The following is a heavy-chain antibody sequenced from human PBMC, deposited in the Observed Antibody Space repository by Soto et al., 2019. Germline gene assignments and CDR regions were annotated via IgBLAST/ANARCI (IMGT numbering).Heavy chain of an antibody. CDR3: AKGYYGSGSYFDY. V-gene: IGHV3-9*01. CDR2: ISWNSGSI. J-gene: IGHJ4*02. Sequence: EVQLVESGGGLVQPGRSLRLSCAASGFTFDDYAMHWVRQAPGKGLEWVSGISWNSGSIGYADSVKGRFTISRDNAKNSLYLQMNSLRAEDTVLYYCAKGYYGSGSYFDYWGQGTLVTVSS. CDR1: GFTFDDYA. D-gene: IGHD3-10*01.